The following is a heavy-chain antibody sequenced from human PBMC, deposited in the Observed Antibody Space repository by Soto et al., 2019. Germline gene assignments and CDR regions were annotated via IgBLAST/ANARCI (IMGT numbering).Heavy chain of an antibody. Sequence: QITLKESGTTRVIPTQTLTLTCTFSGCSLSPIGVGVGWIRQPPGKDLERLALIYWDDDKRYSTSLKSRLTINKDSSRNHVVLTMANMDPVDTATNYCAHRAGLQGNGNGGSFEFWSQGALVTVSS. CDR1: GCSLSPIGVG. D-gene: IGHD1-1*01. J-gene: IGHJ4*02. V-gene: IGHV2-5*02. CDR2: IYWDDDK. CDR3: AHRAGLQGNGNGGSFEF.